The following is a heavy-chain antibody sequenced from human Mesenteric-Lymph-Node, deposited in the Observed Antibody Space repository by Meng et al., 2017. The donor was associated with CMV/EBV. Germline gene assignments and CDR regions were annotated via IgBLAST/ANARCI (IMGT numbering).Heavy chain of an antibody. D-gene: IGHD5-18*01. CDR3: AKDRDTSMGGPIDY. V-gene: IGHV3-64*02. J-gene: IGHJ4*02. Sequence: GESLKISCAASGFTFSSYAMHWVRQAPGKGLEYVSAIVSDGGSTYYADSVKGRFTISRDNSQNTLFLQMSSLRADDTAVYYCAKDRDTSMGGPIDYWGQGTLVTVSS. CDR2: IVSDGGST. CDR1: GFTFSSYA.